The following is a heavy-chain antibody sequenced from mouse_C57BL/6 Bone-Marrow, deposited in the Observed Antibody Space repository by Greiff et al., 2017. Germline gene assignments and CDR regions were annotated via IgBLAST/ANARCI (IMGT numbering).Heavy chain of an antibody. Sequence: EVQLQQSGPELVKPGASVKISCKASGYSFTDYNMHWVKQRTGKSLEWIGVINPNSGSTSYNQKFKGKATLTVDKSSSTAYMQLNSLTSEDSAVYYCARGCYDDKDYWGRGTAITVSA. D-gene: IGHD2-12*01. V-gene: IGHV1-39*01. CDR3: ARGCYDDKDY. J-gene: IGHJ4*01. CDR1: GYSFTDYN. CDR2: INPNSGST.